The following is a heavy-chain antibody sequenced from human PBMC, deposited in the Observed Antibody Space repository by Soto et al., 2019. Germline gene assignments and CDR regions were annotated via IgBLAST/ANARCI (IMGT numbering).Heavy chain of an antibody. J-gene: IGHJ4*02. CDR3: TRDRVLGSGSQVY. CDR2: IYTDGTFT. V-gene: IGHV3-74*01. D-gene: IGHD3-10*01. CDR1: GFTFISHW. Sequence: EVQLMESGGGLVQPGGSLRLSCAASGFTFISHWMHWVRQAPGKGLVWVSRIYTDGTFTNYADSVKGRFTISRDNAKSTLYLQMNNLRAEDTAIYYCTRDRVLGSGSQVYWGQGTLVTVSS.